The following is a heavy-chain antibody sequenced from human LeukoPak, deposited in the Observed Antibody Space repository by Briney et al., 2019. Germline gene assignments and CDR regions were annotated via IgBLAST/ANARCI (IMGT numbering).Heavy chain of an antibody. V-gene: IGHV3-30-3*01. J-gene: IGHJ4*02. D-gene: IGHD6-19*01. CDR2: ISYDGSNK. Sequence: GGSLRLSCAASGFTFSSYAMHWVRQAPGKGLEWVAVISYDGSNKYYADSVKGRFTISRDNSKNTLYLQMNSLRAEDTAVYYCARETVASPTFDYWGQGTLVTVSS. CDR3: ARETVASPTFDY. CDR1: GFTFSSYA.